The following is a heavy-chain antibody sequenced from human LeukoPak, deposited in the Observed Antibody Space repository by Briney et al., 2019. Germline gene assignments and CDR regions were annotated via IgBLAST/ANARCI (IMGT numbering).Heavy chain of an antibody. J-gene: IGHJ4*02. CDR2: INPNSGGT. CDR1: GYTFTSYG. V-gene: IGHV1-2*02. Sequence: ASVKVSCKASGYTFTSYGISWVRQAPGQGLEWMGWINPNSGGTNYAQKFQGRVTMTRDTSISTAYMELSRLRSDDTAVYYCAPTTYYDFWSGYRFDYWGQGTLVTVSS. CDR3: APTTYYDFWSGYRFDY. D-gene: IGHD3-3*01.